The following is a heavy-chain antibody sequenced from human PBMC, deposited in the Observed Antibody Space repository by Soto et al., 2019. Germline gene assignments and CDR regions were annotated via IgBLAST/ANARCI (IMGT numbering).Heavy chain of an antibody. Sequence: ASVKVPCKASAYTFTSYYMHWVRQAPGQGLEWMGIINTSGGSTSYAQKFQGRVTMTRDTSTSTVYMELSSLRSEDTAVYSCAKGRGSGWAWYFDNWGQGTLVTVSS. CDR1: AYTFTSYY. V-gene: IGHV1-46*01. CDR2: INTSGGST. D-gene: IGHD6-19*01. J-gene: IGHJ4*02. CDR3: AKGRGSGWAWYFDN.